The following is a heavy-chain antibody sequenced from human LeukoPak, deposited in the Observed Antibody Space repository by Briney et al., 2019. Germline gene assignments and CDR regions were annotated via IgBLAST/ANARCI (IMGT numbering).Heavy chain of an antibody. V-gene: IGHV3-21*01. Sequence: GGSLRLSCAASGFTFSSYSMNWVRQAPGKGLEWVSSISSSSSYIYYADSVKGRFTVSRDNAKNSLYLQMYSLRAEDTAVYYCARDRAYSSGWHSDAFDIWGQGTMVTVSS. CDR3: ARDRAYSSGWHSDAFDI. J-gene: IGHJ3*02. CDR2: ISSSSSYI. D-gene: IGHD6-19*01. CDR1: GFTFSSYS.